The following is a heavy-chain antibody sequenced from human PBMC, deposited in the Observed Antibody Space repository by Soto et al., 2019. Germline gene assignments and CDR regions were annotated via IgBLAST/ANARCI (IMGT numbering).Heavy chain of an antibody. CDR1: GYTFTSYD. CDR3: ASYPPQEHDYGDGNAFDI. D-gene: IGHD4-17*01. Sequence: ASVKVSYKASGYTFTSYDINWVRQATGQGLEWMGWMNPNSGNTGYAQKFQGRVTMTRNTSISTAYMELSSLRSEDTAVYYCASYPPQEHDYGDGNAFDIWGQGTMVTVSS. CDR2: MNPNSGNT. V-gene: IGHV1-8*01. J-gene: IGHJ3*02.